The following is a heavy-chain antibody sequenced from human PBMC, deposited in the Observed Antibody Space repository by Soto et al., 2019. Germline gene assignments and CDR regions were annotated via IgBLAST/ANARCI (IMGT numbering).Heavy chain of an antibody. Sequence: VQLQESGPGLVKPSETLSLTCTVSGGSISTYYWSWIRQPPGKGLEWIGYIHYSGSTDYNASLKSRVTISGDTSKNQFSLKLSSVTAADTAVYYCARSTYSDSGSYYLCAFDIWGQGTMVTVSS. J-gene: IGHJ3*02. CDR2: IHYSGST. CDR1: GGSISTYY. V-gene: IGHV4-59*08. D-gene: IGHD3-10*01. CDR3: ARSTYSDSGSYYLCAFDI.